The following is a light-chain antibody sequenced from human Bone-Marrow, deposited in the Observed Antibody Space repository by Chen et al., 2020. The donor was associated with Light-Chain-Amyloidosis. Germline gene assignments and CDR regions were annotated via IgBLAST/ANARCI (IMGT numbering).Light chain of an antibody. J-gene: IGLJ3*02. CDR3: QSYQGSSQGV. V-gene: IGLV6-57*01. CDR1: SGSIATNY. Sequence: NFMLTQPHSVSESPGKTLIISCTRSSGSIATNYVQWYQQRPGSSPTTVIYEDDQRPSGVPDRFSGSIDRSSNSATLTFSGLKSEDEADYYCQSYQGSSQGVFGGGTKLTVL. CDR2: EDD.